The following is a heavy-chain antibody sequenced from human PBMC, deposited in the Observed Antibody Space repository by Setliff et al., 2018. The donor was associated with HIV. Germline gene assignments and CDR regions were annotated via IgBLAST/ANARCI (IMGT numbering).Heavy chain of an antibody. CDR1: GFTFSSYA. CDR3: AKERSSGLPFDY. Sequence: GGSLRLSCAASGFTFSSYAMSWVRQAPGKGLEWVSGISGNRRRTHYADSVKGRFTISRDNSKNTLYLQMNSLRAEDTAVYYCAKERSSGLPFDYWGQGTLVTVSS. CDR2: ISGNRRRT. D-gene: IGHD6-19*01. J-gene: IGHJ4*02. V-gene: IGHV3-23*01.